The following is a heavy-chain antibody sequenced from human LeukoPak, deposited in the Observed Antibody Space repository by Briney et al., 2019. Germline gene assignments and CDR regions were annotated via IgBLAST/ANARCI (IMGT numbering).Heavy chain of an antibody. CDR3: ARGTTVTTYFDY. D-gene: IGHD4-17*01. CDR2: IYYTGNT. CDR1: RDSISNYY. Sequence: PSETLSLTCNVSRDSISNYYWSWIRQSPGKGLEWIGYIYYTGNTNYNPSLKSRVTMSVDTSKNKFSLTLASVTAADTAVYYCARGTTVTTYFDYWGQGTLVTVSS. J-gene: IGHJ4*02. V-gene: IGHV4-59*01.